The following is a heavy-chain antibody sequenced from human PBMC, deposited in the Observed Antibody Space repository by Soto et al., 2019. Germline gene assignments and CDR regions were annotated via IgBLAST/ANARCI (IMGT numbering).Heavy chain of an antibody. J-gene: IGHJ3*01. CDR1: GFTFSSYG. V-gene: IGHV3-30*03. CDR2: ISYDGSNK. CDR3: ARGKYSGFDV. D-gene: IGHD2-15*01. Sequence: GVSLRLSCAASGFTFSSYGMHWVRQAPGKGLEWVAVISYDGSNKYYAASVKGRITVNPDTSKNQFSLHLNSVTPEDTAVYYCARGKYSGFDVWGQGTMVTVSS.